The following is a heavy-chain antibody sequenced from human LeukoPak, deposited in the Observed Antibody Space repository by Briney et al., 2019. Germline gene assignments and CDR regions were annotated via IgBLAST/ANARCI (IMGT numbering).Heavy chain of an antibody. D-gene: IGHD6-13*01. CDR3: ARATGGAAAADFDP. CDR2: IYYSGTT. CDR1: GGSISSYY. V-gene: IGHV4-59*06. J-gene: IGHJ5*02. Sequence: SETLSLTCTVSGGSISSYYWSWIRQHPGKGLEWIGFIYYSGTTYYNPTLKRRVSISIDTSKNQFSLKLSSVTAADTAIYYCARATGGAAAADFDPWGQGTLVTVSS.